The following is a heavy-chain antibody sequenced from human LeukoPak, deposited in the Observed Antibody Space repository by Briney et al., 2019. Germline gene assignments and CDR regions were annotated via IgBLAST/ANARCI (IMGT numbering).Heavy chain of an antibody. CDR2: IYPGDSDT. J-gene: IGHJ4*02. V-gene: IGHV5-51*01. CDR1: GYSFTSYW. D-gene: IGHD4/OR15-4a*01. CDR3: ARQRGATTSRGYFDY. Sequence: GESLKISCKGSGYSFTSYWIGWVRQMPGKGLEWMGIIYPGDSDTRYSPSFQGQVTISADKSISTAYLQWSSLKASDTAMYYCARQRGATTSRGYFDYWGQGTLVTVSS.